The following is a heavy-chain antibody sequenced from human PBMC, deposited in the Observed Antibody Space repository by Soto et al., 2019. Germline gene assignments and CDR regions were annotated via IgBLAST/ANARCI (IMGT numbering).Heavy chain of an antibody. CDR1: GYNFMMYG. CDR3: AREFDCHSSSWPFDY. Sequence: QVQLVQSGAEVQKPGASVKVSCKASGYNFMMYGSSWVRQAPGQGLEGMGWISTYNGATHYAQKFQDRVIVTADTSTTTAYMELRSLRSDDTAVYYGAREFDCHSSSWPFDYWGRGTLVTVSS. J-gene: IGHJ4*02. CDR2: ISTYNGAT. V-gene: IGHV1-18*01. D-gene: IGHD6-13*01.